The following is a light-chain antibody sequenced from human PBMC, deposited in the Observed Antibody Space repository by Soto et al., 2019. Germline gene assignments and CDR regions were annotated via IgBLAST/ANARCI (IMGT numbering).Light chain of an antibody. CDR1: QTISSY. CDR3: QQSYSTPPT. V-gene: IGKV1-39*01. Sequence: EIQMTQYTSSLSASVGDIVTITCLASQTISSYLNWYQQKPGKAPNLLIYDASSLESGVPSRFSGSGSGTDFTLTINSLQPEDFSTYYCQQSYSTPPTFGQGTKVDIK. CDR2: DAS. J-gene: IGKJ1*01.